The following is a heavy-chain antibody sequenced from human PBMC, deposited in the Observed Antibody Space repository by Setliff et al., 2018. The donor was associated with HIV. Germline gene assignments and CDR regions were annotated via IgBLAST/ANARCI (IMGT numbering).Heavy chain of an antibody. V-gene: IGHV1-18*01. J-gene: IGHJ3*02. CDR2: ISAYNGNT. D-gene: IGHD6-13*01. CDR3: TRTSSSRPDAFDI. CDR1: GGPFSSYA. Sequence: ASVKVSCKASGGPFSSYAISWVRQAPGQGLEWLGWISAYNGNTNYAQKLQGRVTMTTDTSTSTAYMELRSLRFDDTAVYYCTRTSSSRPDAFDIWGQGTMVTVSS.